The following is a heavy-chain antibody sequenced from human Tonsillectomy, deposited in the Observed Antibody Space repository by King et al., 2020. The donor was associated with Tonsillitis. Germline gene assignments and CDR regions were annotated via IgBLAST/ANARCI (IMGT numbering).Heavy chain of an antibody. Sequence: VQLQQWGAGLLKPSRTLSLTCAVSGGSFSDYFWTWIRQSPGKGLEWIGDINHSGFTDYNPSLKSRLTMSVDTSKSQFSLKLRSVTAADTAVYYCARGLRYFELSPTGPSYYYYYGSDIWGQGTTVTVSS. CDR2: INHSGFT. CDR1: GGSFSDYF. D-gene: IGHD3-9*01. CDR3: ARGLRYFELSPTGPSYYYYYGSDI. V-gene: IGHV4-34*01. J-gene: IGHJ6*02.